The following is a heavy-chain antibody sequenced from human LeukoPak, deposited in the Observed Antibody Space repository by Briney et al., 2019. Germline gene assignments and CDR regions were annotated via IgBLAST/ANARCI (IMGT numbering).Heavy chain of an antibody. V-gene: IGHV3-30-3*01. Sequence: GGSLRLSCAASGFTFSSYAMYWVRQAPGKGLEWVAVISYDGSNKYYADSVKGRFTISRDNSKNTLYLQMNSLRAEDTAVYYCARDLVWLSISAHYYYGMDVWGQGTAVTVSS. D-gene: IGHD3-3*01. CDR2: ISYDGSNK. CDR1: GFTFSSYA. J-gene: IGHJ6*02. CDR3: ARDLVWLSISAHYYYGMDV.